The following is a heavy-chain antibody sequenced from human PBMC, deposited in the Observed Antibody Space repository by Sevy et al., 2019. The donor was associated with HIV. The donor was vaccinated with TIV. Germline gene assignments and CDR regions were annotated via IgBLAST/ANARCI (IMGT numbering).Heavy chain of an antibody. J-gene: IGHJ4*02. Sequence: GSLILSCAASGFNINTYWMNWVRQAPGKGLEWVANIKYDGSEVYYVDSVRGRFTISKDNARNLVYLQMNSLRAEDTALYYCVRAIVIEGSFWGQGTLVTVSS. CDR3: VRAIVIEGSF. D-gene: IGHD2-2*01. V-gene: IGHV3-7*01. CDR1: GFNINTYW. CDR2: IKYDGSEV.